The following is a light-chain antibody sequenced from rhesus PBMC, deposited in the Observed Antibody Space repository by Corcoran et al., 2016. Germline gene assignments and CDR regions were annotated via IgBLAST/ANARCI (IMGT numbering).Light chain of an antibody. J-gene: IGKJ4*01. Sequence: DIQMTQSPSSLSASVGDTVTITCRASQGISSWLAWYQQKPGKAPKLLIYKAASLESGVPSRFSGSGSGTDFTLTISRLPSEDFATYYCQQYSSGPPTFGGGTKVELK. V-gene: IGKV1-22*01. CDR3: QQYSSGPPT. CDR2: KAA. CDR1: QGISSW.